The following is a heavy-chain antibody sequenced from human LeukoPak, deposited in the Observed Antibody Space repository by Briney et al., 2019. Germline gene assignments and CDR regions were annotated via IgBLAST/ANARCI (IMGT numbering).Heavy chain of an antibody. CDR1: GFTFSSYA. CDR3: AKEYYYDSSGPAPFDY. D-gene: IGHD3-22*01. Sequence: GGSLRLSCAASGFTFSSYAMRWVRQAPGKGLEWVSAISGSGGSTYYADSVKGRFTISRDNSKKTLYLQMNSLRAEDTAVYYCAKEYYYDSSGPAPFDYWGQGTLVTVSS. V-gene: IGHV3-23*01. J-gene: IGHJ4*02. CDR2: ISGSGGST.